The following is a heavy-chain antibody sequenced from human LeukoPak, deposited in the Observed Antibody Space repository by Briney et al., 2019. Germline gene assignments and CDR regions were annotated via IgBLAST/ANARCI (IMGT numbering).Heavy chain of an antibody. CDR3: ARLTGGYDYVWGSCVSDAFDI. J-gene: IGHJ3*02. CDR2: IYYSGST. CDR1: GGSISSSSYY. D-gene: IGHD3-16*01. Sequence: SETLSLTCTVSGGSISSSSYYWGWIRQPPGKGLEWIGSIYYSGSTYYNPSLKSRVTISVDTSKNQFSLKLSSVTAADTAVYYCARLTGGYDYVWGSCVSDAFDIWGQGTMVTVSS. V-gene: IGHV4-39*01.